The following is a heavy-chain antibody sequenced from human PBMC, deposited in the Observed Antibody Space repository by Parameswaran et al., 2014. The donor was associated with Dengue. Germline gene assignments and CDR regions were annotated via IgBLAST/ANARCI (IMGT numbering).Heavy chain of an antibody. Sequence: VRQAPGKGLEWVAVISYDGSNKYYVDSVKGRFTISRDNSKNTLYLQMNSLRAEDTAVYYCAKDGGSSSWTTHYYYYMDVWGKGTTVTVSS. J-gene: IGHJ6*03. CDR2: ISYDGSNK. CDR3: AKDGGSSSWTTHYYYYMDV. V-gene: IGHV3-30*18. D-gene: IGHD6-13*01.